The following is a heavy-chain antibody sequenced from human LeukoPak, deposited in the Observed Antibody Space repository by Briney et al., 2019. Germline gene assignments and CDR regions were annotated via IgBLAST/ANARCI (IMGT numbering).Heavy chain of an antibody. D-gene: IGHD6-6*01. V-gene: IGHV4-38-2*01. J-gene: IGHJ4*02. CDR2: IYYNGNS. CDR3: ASEYSSSPAY. Sequence: KPSETLSLTCAVSGYSISSGYYWGWIRQPPGKGLEWIGSIYYNGNSYYNLSLRSRLTLSVDTSKNQFSLKLSSVTAADTAVYYCASEYSSSPAYWGQGTLVTVSS. CDR1: GYSISSGYY.